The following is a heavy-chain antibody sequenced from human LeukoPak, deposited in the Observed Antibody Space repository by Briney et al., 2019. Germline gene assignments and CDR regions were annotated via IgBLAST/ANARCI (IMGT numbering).Heavy chain of an antibody. CDR2: VAHKGPTVYSPTLNR. J-gene: IGHJ4*02. CDR1: GAALSEYY. Sequence: LETLSLTCAVYGAALSEYYWSWIRQSPGKGLEWIGEVAHKGPTVYSPTLNRKYNPSFKSRVTMSVDPSKNQFSLKLTSVTVADTATYYCVRQGTNSGYYLLDYWGQGHLVIVSS. D-gene: IGHD3-22*01. V-gene: IGHV4-34*01. CDR3: VRQGTNSGYYLLDY.